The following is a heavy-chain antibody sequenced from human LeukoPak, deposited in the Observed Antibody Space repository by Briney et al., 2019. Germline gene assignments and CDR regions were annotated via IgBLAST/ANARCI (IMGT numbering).Heavy chain of an antibody. Sequence: GASVKVSCKASGYTFTGYYMHWVRQAPGQRLEWMGWINPNSGGTNYAQKFQGRVTMTRDTSISTAYMELSRLRSDDTAVYYCAIRYCSASGHDYWGQGTLVTVSS. CDR1: GYTFTGYY. J-gene: IGHJ4*02. D-gene: IGHD2-15*01. CDR2: INPNSGGT. V-gene: IGHV1-2*02. CDR3: AIRYCSASGHDY.